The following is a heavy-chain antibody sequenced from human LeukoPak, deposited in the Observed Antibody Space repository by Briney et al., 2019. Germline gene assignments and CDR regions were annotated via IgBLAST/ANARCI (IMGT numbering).Heavy chain of an antibody. CDR3: AKTGGYSYGLPQEFDY. D-gene: IGHD5-18*01. J-gene: IGHJ4*02. CDR2: ISYDGSNK. V-gene: IGHV3-30-3*02. Sequence: GRSLRLSCVASGFTFSTYTMHWVRQAPGMGLEWVALISYDGSNKYYADSVKGRFTISRDNSKHTLYLQMNSLRAEDTAVYYCAKTGGYSYGLPQEFDYWGQGTLVTVSS. CDR1: GFTFSTYT.